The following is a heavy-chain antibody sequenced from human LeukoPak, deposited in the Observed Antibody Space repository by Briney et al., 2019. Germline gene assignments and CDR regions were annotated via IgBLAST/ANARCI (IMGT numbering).Heavy chain of an antibody. CDR3: ATSSNYALNWFDP. V-gene: IGHV1-2*02. D-gene: IGHD2-2*01. CDR1: GYTFTSYY. CDR2: INPNSGGT. J-gene: IGHJ5*02. Sequence: ASVKVSCKASGYTFTSYYMHWVRQAPGQGLEWMGWINPNSGGTNYAQKFQGRVTMTRDTSTSTVYMELSSLRSEDTAVYYCATSSNYALNWFDPWGQGTLVTVSS.